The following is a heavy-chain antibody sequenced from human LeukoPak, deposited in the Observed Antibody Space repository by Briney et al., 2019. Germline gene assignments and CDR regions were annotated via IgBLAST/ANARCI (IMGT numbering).Heavy chain of an antibody. J-gene: IGHJ3*02. V-gene: IGHV1-46*01. CDR2: INPSGGST. D-gene: IGHD3-22*01. CDR1: GYTFTNYY. CDR3: ARDDGYYDSSAYYPRGAFDI. Sequence: GASVKVSCKASGYTFTNYYMHWVRQAPGQGLEWMGIINPSGGSTSYAQKFQGRVTMTRDTSTSTVYMEPSSLRSEDTAVYYCARDDGYYDSSAYYPRGAFDIWGQGTMVTVSS.